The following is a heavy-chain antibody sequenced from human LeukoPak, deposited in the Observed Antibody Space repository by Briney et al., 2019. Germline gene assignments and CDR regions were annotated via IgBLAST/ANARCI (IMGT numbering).Heavy chain of an antibody. CDR2: ISGSGGNT. Sequence: PVGSLRLSCAASGFSFTGYAMNWVRQAPGKGLEWVSGISGSGGNTYYADPVKGRFTISRDNSEDTLYLQMNSLRAEDTAVYYCAKDLRFGESPGNRIDYWGQGTLVAVAS. J-gene: IGHJ4*02. CDR1: GFSFTGYA. V-gene: IGHV3-23*01. D-gene: IGHD3-10*01. CDR3: AKDLRFGESPGNRIDY.